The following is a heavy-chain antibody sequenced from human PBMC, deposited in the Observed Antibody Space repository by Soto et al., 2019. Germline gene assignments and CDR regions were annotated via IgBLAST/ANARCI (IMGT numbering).Heavy chain of an antibody. CDR1: GYTLTELS. Sequence: ASVKVSCKVSGYTLTELSMHWVRQAPGKGLEWMGGFDPEDGETIYAQKFQGRVTMTEDTSTDTAYMGLSSLRSEDTAVYYCATWSGVAVIYYYGMDVWGQGTTVTVSS. V-gene: IGHV1-24*01. CDR2: FDPEDGET. D-gene: IGHD3-10*01. J-gene: IGHJ6*02. CDR3: ATWSGVAVIYYYGMDV.